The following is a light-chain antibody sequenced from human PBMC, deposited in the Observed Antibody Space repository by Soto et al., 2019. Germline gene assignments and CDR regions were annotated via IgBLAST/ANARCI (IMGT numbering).Light chain of an antibody. Sequence: EIVLKQSPGPLSLSPGERAPLSCRASQSVSSYLAWYQQKPGQAPRLLIYDASNRAAGVPARFSGSGSGTDFTLTISDVEPEDFAVYYCHQRQSWPRTFGQGTKVDIK. V-gene: IGKV3-11*01. CDR3: HQRQSWPRT. CDR1: QSVSSY. J-gene: IGKJ1*01. CDR2: DAS.